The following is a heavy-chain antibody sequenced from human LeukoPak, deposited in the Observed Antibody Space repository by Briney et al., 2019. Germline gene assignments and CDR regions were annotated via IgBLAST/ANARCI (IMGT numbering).Heavy chain of an antibody. CDR1: GFTFSNHG. D-gene: IGHD2-8*01. Sequence: GGSLRLSCAASGFTFSNHGIHWVRQAPGEGLEWVAVISYDGRKKYYADSVKGRFTISRDNSKNTLYLEMSSLRAEDTAMYYCAKEYTNAMDYFDYWGQGALVTVSS. CDR3: AKEYTNAMDYFDY. J-gene: IGHJ4*02. CDR2: ISYDGRKK. V-gene: IGHV3-30*18.